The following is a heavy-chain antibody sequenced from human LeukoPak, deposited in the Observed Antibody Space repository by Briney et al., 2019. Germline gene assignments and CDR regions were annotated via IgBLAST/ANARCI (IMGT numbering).Heavy chain of an antibody. CDR1: GYTFTGYY. CDR2: INPNSGGT. CDR3: ARGGPIGYCSGGSCYDAFDI. V-gene: IGHV1-2*02. D-gene: IGHD2-15*01. J-gene: IGHJ3*02. Sequence: ASVKVPCKASGYTFTGYYMHWVRQAPGQGLEWMGWINPNSGGTNYAQKFQGRVTMTRDTSISTAYMELSRLRSDDTAVYYCARGGPIGYCSGGSCYDAFDIWGQGTMVTVSS.